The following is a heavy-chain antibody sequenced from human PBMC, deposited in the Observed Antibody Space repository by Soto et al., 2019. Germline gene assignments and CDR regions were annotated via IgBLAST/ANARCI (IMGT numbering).Heavy chain of an antibody. Sequence: SETLSLTCAVSGGSISSSNWWSWVRQPPGKGLEWIGEIYHSGSTNYNPSLKSRVTISVDKSKNQFSLKLSSVTAADTAVYCCARDLGNPEYSSTSNWFDPWGQGTLVTV. V-gene: IGHV4-4*01. J-gene: IGHJ5*02. CDR2: IYHSGST. D-gene: IGHD6-6*01. CDR3: ARDLGNPEYSSTSNWFDP. CDR1: GGSISSSNW.